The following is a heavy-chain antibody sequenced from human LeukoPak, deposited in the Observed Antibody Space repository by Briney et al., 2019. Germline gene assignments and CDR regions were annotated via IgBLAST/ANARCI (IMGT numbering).Heavy chain of an antibody. Sequence: GGSLRLSCAASGFIFSDYYMSWLRQAPGKGLEWVSYITSSSYTNYADSVKGRFTISRDNGENSLYLQMSSLRAEDTAVYYCGRGHYGLDVWGQGTTVTVSS. CDR2: ITSSSYT. J-gene: IGHJ6*02. CDR1: GFIFSDYY. CDR3: GRGHYGLDV. V-gene: IGHV3-11*05.